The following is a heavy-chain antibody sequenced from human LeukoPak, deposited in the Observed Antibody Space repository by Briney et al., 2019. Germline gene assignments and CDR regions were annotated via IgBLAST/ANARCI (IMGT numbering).Heavy chain of an antibody. Sequence: ASVTVSFKTSGNSFTIYYMHWVRQAPGQGLEWMGIINPSGSNTTYAQRFQGRLTMTRDTSTSTVYMELSSLRSEDTAVYYCARGQYYYYMDVWGKGTTVTVSS. CDR1: GNSFTIYY. CDR3: ARGQYYYYMDV. J-gene: IGHJ6*03. V-gene: IGHV1-46*01. CDR2: INPSGSNT.